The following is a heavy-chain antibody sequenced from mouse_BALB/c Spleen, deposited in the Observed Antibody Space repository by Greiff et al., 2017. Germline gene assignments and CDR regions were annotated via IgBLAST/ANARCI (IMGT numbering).Heavy chain of an antibody. Sequence: QVQLKQSGAELAKPGASVKISCKASGYTFTSYWMHWVKQRPGQGLEWIGYINPSTGYTEYNQKFKDKATLTADKSSSTAYMQLSSLTSEDSAVYYCAPNWDGADYWGQGTTLTVTS. CDR2: INPSTGYT. D-gene: IGHD4-1*01. J-gene: IGHJ2*01. CDR1: GYTFTSYW. V-gene: IGHV1-7*01. CDR3: APNWDGADY.